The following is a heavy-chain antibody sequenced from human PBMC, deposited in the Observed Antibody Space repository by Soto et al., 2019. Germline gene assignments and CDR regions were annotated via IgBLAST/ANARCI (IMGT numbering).Heavy chain of an antibody. CDR2: VSFDGDKQ. Sequence: QVRLVESGGGVVQPGGSLRLSCAVSGFIFSSHTMLWVRQAPGKGLEWVALVSFDGDKQYYAHSVRGRFTISRDFSKNTLYLQMDSLRTDDTAVYICAKGTVAGTYYYYAVDVWGNGTTVTVSS. V-gene: IGHV3-30-3*01. CDR3: AKGTVAGTYYYYAVDV. CDR1: GFIFSSHT. J-gene: IGHJ6*04. D-gene: IGHD6-19*01.